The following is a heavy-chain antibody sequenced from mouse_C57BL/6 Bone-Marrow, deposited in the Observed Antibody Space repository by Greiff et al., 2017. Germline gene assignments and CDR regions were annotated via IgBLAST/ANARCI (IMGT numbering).Heavy chain of an antibody. CDR3: ARGTVVATFYWYFDV. J-gene: IGHJ1*03. CDR2: ISSGSSTI. CDR1: GFTFSDYG. V-gene: IGHV5-17*01. Sequence: EVKLMESGGGLVKPGGSLKLSCAASGFTFSDYGMHWVRQAPEQGLEWVAYISSGSSTIYYADTVKGRFTISRDNARNTLFLQMTSLRSEDTAMYYCARGTVVATFYWYFDVWGTGTTVTVSS. D-gene: IGHD1-1*01.